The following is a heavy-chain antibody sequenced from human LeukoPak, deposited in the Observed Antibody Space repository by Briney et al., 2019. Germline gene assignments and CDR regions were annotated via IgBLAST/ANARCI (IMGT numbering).Heavy chain of an antibody. Sequence: SDTLSLTCTVSGGSISGHLWSWIRQPPGKGLEWIGYSSGGTNYNPSLKSRITISVDTSKNQFSLKLSSVTAADTAVYYCAREGIYSSRWHLGAFDIWGQGTMVTVSS. V-gene: IGHV4-59*11. J-gene: IGHJ3*02. CDR2: SSGGT. D-gene: IGHD6-13*01. CDR1: GGSISGHL. CDR3: AREGIYSSRWHLGAFDI.